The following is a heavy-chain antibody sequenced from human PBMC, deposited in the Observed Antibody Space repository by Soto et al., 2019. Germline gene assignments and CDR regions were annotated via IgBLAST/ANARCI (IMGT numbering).Heavy chain of an antibody. V-gene: IGHV3-23*01. Sequence: EVQLLESGGGLVQPGRSLRLSCAASGFTFSNYAMSWVRQAPGQGLDWVSAISGSGGTTYYAASVKGRFTISRDNSKNPLFLQMNSLTAEAAAVYYCAKFFVETGSNSGWPWSFHYWGQGTLVTVSS. CDR3: AKFFVETGSNSGWPWSFHY. CDR2: ISGSGGTT. J-gene: IGHJ4*02. D-gene: IGHD6-25*01. CDR1: GFTFSNYA.